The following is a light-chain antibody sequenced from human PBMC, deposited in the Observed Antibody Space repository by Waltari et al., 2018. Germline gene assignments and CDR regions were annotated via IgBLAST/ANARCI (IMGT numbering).Light chain of an antibody. CDR1: QSVSTN. Sequence: ETVLTQSPATLSVSPGERATVSCRASQSVSTNLAWYQQKPGQAPRLLIYGVSTRANGVPARFSGTGSGTEFTLTSDSLQFEDFAVYYCEQYSNWPPITFGQGTRLEIK. V-gene: IGKV3-15*01. CDR3: EQYSNWPPIT. CDR2: GVS. J-gene: IGKJ5*01.